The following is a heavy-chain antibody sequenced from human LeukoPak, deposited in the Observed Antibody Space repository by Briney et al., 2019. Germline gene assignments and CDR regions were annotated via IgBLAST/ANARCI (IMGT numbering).Heavy chain of an antibody. J-gene: IGHJ4*02. D-gene: IGHD3-9*01. V-gene: IGHV4-34*01. CDR3: ARLNDILTGYYNPTFDY. Sequence: SETLSLTCAVYGGSFSGYYWSWIRQPPGKGLEWIGEINQSGSTNYNPSLKSRVTISVDTSKNQFSLKLSSVTAADTAVYYCARLNDILTGYYNPTFDYWGQGTLVTVSS. CDR2: INQSGST. CDR1: GGSFSGYY.